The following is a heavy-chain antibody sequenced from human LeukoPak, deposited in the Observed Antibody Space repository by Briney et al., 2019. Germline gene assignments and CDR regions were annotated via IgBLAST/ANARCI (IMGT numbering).Heavy chain of an antibody. J-gene: IGHJ3*02. V-gene: IGHV3-15*01. CDR3: TTVLVVVIRRVLAFDI. CDR1: GFTFSNAW. D-gene: IGHD3-22*01. Sequence: GSLRLSCAASGFTFSNAWMSWVRQAPGKGLEWVGRIKSKTDGGTTDYAAPVKGRFTISRDGSKNTLYLQMNSLKTEDTAVYYCTTVLVVVIRRVLAFDIWGQGTMVTVSS. CDR2: IKSKTDGGTT.